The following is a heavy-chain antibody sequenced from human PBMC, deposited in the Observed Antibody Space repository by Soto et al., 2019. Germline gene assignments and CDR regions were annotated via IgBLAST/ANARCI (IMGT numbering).Heavy chain of an antibody. V-gene: IGHV4-59*01. CDR2: IYYSGST. J-gene: IGHJ6*02. Sequence: SETLSLTCTVSGGSISSYYWSWIRQPPGKGLEWIGYIYYSGSTNYNPSLKSRVTISVDTSKNQFSLKLSSVTAADTAVYYCAREPDFTIFGVVSLASDYYYGMDVWGQGTTVTVSS. D-gene: IGHD3-3*01. CDR3: AREPDFTIFGVVSLASDYYYGMDV. CDR1: GGSISSYY.